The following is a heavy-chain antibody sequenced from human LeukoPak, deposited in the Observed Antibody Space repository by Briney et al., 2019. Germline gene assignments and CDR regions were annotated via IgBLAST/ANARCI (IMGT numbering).Heavy chain of an antibody. J-gene: IGHJ4*02. Sequence: GGSLRLSCAASGFTFSSYAMSWVRQAPGKGLEWVSVISGSGGSTYYADSVKGRFTISRDNSKNTLYLQMNSLRAEDTAVYYCAKERELVVTGNYFDYWGQETLVTVSS. CDR2: ISGSGGST. CDR1: GFTFSSYA. D-gene: IGHD6-19*01. CDR3: AKERELVVTGNYFDY. V-gene: IGHV3-23*01.